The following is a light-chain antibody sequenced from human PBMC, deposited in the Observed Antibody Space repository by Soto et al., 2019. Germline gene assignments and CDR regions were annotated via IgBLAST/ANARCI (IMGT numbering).Light chain of an antibody. CDR3: QQGSNWPRT. J-gene: IGKJ4*01. CDR2: DAS. Sequence: EIVLTQSPATLSLSPGERATLSCRASQSVSSYLAWYQQKPGQAPRLLIYDASNRATGIPARFSGSGSGTDFTLTISSLEPEDCAVYYCQQGSNWPRTFGGGTKVEIK. V-gene: IGKV3-11*01. CDR1: QSVSSY.